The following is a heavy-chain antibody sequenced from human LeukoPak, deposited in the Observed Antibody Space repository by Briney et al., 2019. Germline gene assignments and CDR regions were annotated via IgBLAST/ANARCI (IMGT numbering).Heavy chain of an antibody. V-gene: IGHV1-69*05. Sequence: SVKVSCKASGGTFSSYAISWVRLAPGQGLEWMGRIIPIFGTANYAQKFQGRVTITTDESTSTAYMELSSLRSEDTAVYYCARLYDILTGQESGDYWGQGTLVTVSS. J-gene: IGHJ4*02. CDR1: GGTFSSYA. CDR2: IIPIFGTA. CDR3: ARLYDILTGQESGDY. D-gene: IGHD3-9*01.